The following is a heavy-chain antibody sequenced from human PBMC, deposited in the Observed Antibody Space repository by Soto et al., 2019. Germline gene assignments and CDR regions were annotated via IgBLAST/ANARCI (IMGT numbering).Heavy chain of an antibody. CDR3: ARAYVWGSYRYYYYYGMDV. CDR2: IWYDGSNK. CDR1: GFTFSSYG. Sequence: GGSLRLSCAASGFTFSSYGMHWVRQAPGKGLEWVAVIWYDGSNKYYADSVKGRFTISRDNSKNTLYLQMNSLRAEVTAVYYCARAYVWGSYRYYYYYGMDVWGQGTTVTVSS. V-gene: IGHV3-33*01. D-gene: IGHD3-16*02. J-gene: IGHJ6*02.